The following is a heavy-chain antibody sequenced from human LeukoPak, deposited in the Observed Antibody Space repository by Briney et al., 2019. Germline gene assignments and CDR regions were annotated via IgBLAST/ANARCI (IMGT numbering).Heavy chain of an antibody. CDR1: GFSFSDSY. CDR2: ITSSGTTT. V-gene: IGHV3-11*01. CDR3: ARDPDYGDPY. D-gene: IGHD4/OR15-4a*01. Sequence: GGALRLSCSASGFSFSDSYMSWFRLSAEKGLEWIAYITSSGTTTEYADSVKGRFTISRVNAKNSLYLQMNSRRPKDTAVYYCARDPDYGDPYWGQGTLVTVSS. J-gene: IGHJ4*02.